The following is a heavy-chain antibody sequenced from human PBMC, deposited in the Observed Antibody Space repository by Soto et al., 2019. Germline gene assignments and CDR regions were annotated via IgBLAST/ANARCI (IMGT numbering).Heavy chain of an antibody. J-gene: IGHJ5*01. CDR2: ISGSNGAT. D-gene: IGHD5-12*01. V-gene: IGHV1-18*04. CDR1: GYNFINYG. CDR3: ARDSKWLIINGNWFDS. Sequence: QVQLVQSGAAVKKPGASVKVSCKFSGYNFINYGMTWVRQAPGQGLEWMGWISGSNGATKYAQRFQDRVTLTTDTSTNTAYMELRSLRLDDTAVYYCARDSKWLIINGNWFDSWGQGTLVTVSS.